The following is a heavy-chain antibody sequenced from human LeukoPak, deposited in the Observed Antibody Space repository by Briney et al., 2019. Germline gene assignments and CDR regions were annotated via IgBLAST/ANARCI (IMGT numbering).Heavy chain of an antibody. Sequence: GGSLRLSCAASGFTFSNYWMHWVRHAPGKGLVWVSRINNDGSSTSYADFVKGRFTISTDNAKNTLFLQMNSLRVEDLALYYCVIDHGRSTVVGMNTFDVWGQGTMVSVSS. V-gene: IGHV3-74*01. CDR1: GFTFSNYW. J-gene: IGHJ3*01. CDR2: INNDGSST. D-gene: IGHD3-22*01. CDR3: VIDHGRSTVVGMNTFDV.